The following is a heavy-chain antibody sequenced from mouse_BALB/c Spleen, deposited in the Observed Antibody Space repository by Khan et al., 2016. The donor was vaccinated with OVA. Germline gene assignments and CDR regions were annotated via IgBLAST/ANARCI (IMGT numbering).Heavy chain of an antibody. CDR1: GFSLTSHG. V-gene: IGHV2-9*02. J-gene: IGHJ2*01. CDR3: ARNREPDYFDY. CDR2: IWAGGST. Sequence: VELVESGPGLVAPSQSLSITCTVSGFSLTSHGVHWVRQPPGKGLEWLGVIWAGGSTNYHSALMSRLSISKDSSKSQVFLKMNSLQTDDTAMYYCARNREPDYFDYWGQGTTLTVSS.